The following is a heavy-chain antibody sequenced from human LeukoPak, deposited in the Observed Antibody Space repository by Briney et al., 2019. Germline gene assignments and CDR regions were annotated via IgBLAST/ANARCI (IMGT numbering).Heavy chain of an antibody. CDR1: GFTFSSYA. D-gene: IGHD6-19*01. CDR2: ISGSGGST. V-gene: IGHV3-23*01. CDR3: AKDHSSGWFYYFDY. Sequence: GGSLRLPCAASGFTFSSYAMSWVRQAPGKGLEWVSAISGSGGSTYYADSVKGRFTISRDNSKNTLYLQMNSLRAEDTAVYYCAKDHSSGWFYYFDYWGQGTLVTVSS. J-gene: IGHJ4*02.